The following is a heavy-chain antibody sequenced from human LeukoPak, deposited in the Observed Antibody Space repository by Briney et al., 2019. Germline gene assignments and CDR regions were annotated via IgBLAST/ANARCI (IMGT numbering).Heavy chain of an antibody. J-gene: IGHJ5*02. V-gene: IGHV3-66*04. CDR2: IYSGGNT. Sequence: PGGTLRLSCAASGFTFSSYGMSWVRQAPGRGLEWVSVIYSGGNTYYTDSVKGRFTISRDNSKNTLYLQMNSLRAEDTAVYYCARHDWFAPWGQGTLVTVSS. CDR1: GFTFSSYG. CDR3: ARHDWFAP.